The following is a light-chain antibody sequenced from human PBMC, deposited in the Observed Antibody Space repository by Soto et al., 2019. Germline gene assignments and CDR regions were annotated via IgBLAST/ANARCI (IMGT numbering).Light chain of an antibody. CDR1: QGISSS. V-gene: IGKV1-9*01. CDR3: QQLKSFHLS. CDR2: AAS. Sequence: IQLTQSPSSLSASLGDIVTITCRASQGISSSLAWYQQLPGKAPKLLIYAASTLQSGVPSRFSGSGSGTDFTLTISSLQPEDFATYYCQQLKSFHLSFGGGTTVEIK. J-gene: IGKJ4*01.